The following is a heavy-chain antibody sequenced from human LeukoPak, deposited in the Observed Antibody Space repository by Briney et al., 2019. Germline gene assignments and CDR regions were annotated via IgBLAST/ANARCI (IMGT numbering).Heavy chain of an antibody. J-gene: IGHJ4*02. D-gene: IGHD2-21*01. Sequence: GGSLRLSCEASGFTFSSYAMHWVRQAPGKGLEWVAFIRYDASNKYYADSVKGRFTISRDNSKNTLYLQMNSLRAEDTAVYYCARGNLAHLFGYWGQGTLVTVSS. V-gene: IGHV3-30*02. CDR3: ARGNLAHLFGY. CDR2: IRYDASNK. CDR1: GFTFSSYA.